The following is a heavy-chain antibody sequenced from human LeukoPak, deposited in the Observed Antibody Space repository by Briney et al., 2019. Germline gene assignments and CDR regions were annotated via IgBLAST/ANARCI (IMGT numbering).Heavy chain of an antibody. CDR1: GFDIAGNY. CDR2: IYVGLFT. Sequence: GGSLRLSCAASGFDIAGNYMSWVRQAPGKGLEWVSAIYVGLFTEYADSVKGRFTISRDNSKNTLYLQMNSLRAEDTAVYYCASGITMVRGVIKDYWGQGTLVTVSS. V-gene: IGHV3-53*05. CDR3: ASGITMVRGVIKDY. J-gene: IGHJ4*02. D-gene: IGHD3-10*01.